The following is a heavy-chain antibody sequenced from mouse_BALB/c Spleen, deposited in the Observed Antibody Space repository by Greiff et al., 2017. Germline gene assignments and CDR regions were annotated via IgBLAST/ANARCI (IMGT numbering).Heavy chain of an antibody. CDR1: GYTFTSYT. Sequence: VQLQQSAAELARPGASVKMSCKASGYTFTSYTMHWVKQRPGQGLEWIGYINPSSGYTEYNQKFKDKTTLTADKSSSTAYMQLSSLTSEDSAVYYCAREDGYDGRFAYWGQGTLVTVSA. D-gene: IGHD2-2*01. J-gene: IGHJ3*01. CDR2: INPSSGYT. V-gene: IGHV1-4*02. CDR3: AREDGYDGRFAY.